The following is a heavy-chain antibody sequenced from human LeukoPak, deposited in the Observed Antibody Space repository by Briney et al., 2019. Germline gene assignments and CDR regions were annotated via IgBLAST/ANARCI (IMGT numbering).Heavy chain of an antibody. CDR3: ARFSSGRLGDIDY. CDR2: IKQDGSEK. D-gene: IGHD6-19*01. V-gene: IGHV3-7*01. J-gene: IGHJ4*02. Sequence: GGSLRLSCAASGFTFSSYWMSWVRQAPGKGLEWVANIKQDGSEKYYVDSVKGRFTISRDNAKNSLYLQMNSLRAEDTAVYYCARFSSGRLGDIDYWGQGTLVTVSS. CDR1: GFTFSSYW.